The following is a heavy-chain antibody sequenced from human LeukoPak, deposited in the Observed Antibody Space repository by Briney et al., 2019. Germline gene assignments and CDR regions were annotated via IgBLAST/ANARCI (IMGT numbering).Heavy chain of an antibody. CDR2: SRNKARSYTA. Sequence: GGSLRLSCAASGFTFSDHYMDWVRQAPGKGLEWVGGSRNKARSYTAEYAASVKGRFTISRDDSKNPLYLQMNSLKTEDTAVYYCARDYSDGRAWGYYFDYWGQGALVTVSS. V-gene: IGHV3-72*01. D-gene: IGHD3-22*01. J-gene: IGHJ4*02. CDR1: GFTFSDHY. CDR3: ARDYSDGRAWGYYFDY.